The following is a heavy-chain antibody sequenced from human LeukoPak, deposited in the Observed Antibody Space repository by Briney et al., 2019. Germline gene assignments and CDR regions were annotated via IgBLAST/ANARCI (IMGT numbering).Heavy chain of an antibody. D-gene: IGHD3-3*01. V-gene: IGHV1-2*06. CDR3: ATQYYDFWSGYLGEFDP. Sequence: ASVKVSCKASGYAFTGYYMHWVRQAPGQGLEWMGRINPNSGGTNYAQKFQGRVTMTRDTSISTAYMELSRLRSDDTAMYYCATQYYDFWSGYLGEFDPWGQGTLVTVSS. CDR1: GYAFTGYY. CDR2: INPNSGGT. J-gene: IGHJ5*02.